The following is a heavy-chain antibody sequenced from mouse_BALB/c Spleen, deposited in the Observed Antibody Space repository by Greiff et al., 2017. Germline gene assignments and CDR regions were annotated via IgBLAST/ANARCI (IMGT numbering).Heavy chain of an antibody. CDR3: ARGGGFPRYFDV. CDR1: GFNIKDTY. J-gene: IGHJ1*01. CDR2: IDPANGNT. Sequence: VQLQQSGAELVKPGASVKLSCTASGFNIKDTYMHWVKQRPEQGLEWIGRIDPANGNTKYDPKFQGKATITADTSSNTAYLQLSSLTSEDTAVYYCARGGGFPRYFDVWGAGTTVTVSS. V-gene: IGHV14-3*02.